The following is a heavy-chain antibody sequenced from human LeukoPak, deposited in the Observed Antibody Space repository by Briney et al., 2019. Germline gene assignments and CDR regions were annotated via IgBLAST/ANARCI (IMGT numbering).Heavy chain of an antibody. V-gene: IGHV4-34*01. CDR2: INHSGST. D-gene: IGHD3-10*01. J-gene: IGHJ4*02. CDR3: ARARADYYGSGSIDY. CDR1: GGTFSGYY. Sequence: SETLSLTCAVYGGTFSGYYWSWIRQPPGKGLEWIGEINHSGSTKYNPSLKSRVTISVDTSKNQFSLKLSSVTAADTAVYYCARARADYYGSGSIDYWGQGTLVTVSS.